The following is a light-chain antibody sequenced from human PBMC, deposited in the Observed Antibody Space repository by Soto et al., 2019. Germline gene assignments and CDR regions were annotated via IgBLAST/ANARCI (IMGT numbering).Light chain of an antibody. CDR2: DVS. Sequence: PLAQPASRAGVSGQSVTLPRPGTNSDVVAYNYVSCYQQHPGKAPILMIYDVSNRPSGVSNRFSGSKSGNTASLTISGLQAEDEADYYCSSYTSSSTLEVVFGGGTKVTVL. J-gene: IGLJ2*01. CDR1: NSDVVAYNY. CDR3: SSYTSSSTLEVV. V-gene: IGLV2-14*01.